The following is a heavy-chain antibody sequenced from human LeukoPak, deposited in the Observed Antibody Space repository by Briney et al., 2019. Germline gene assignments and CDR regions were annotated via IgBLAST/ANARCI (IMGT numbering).Heavy chain of an antibody. D-gene: IGHD3-22*01. CDR1: GGSISSYY. V-gene: IGHV4-59*08. CDR2: IYYSGST. CDR3: ARHPLGWYDSSGYQRYYYYYGMDV. Sequence: SETLSLTCTVSGGSISSYYWSWVRQPPGKGLEGIGYIYYSGSTNYNPSLKSRVTISVDTSNTHFSLKLSSVTAADTAVYYCARHPLGWYDSSGYQRYYYYYGMDVWGQGTTVTVSS. J-gene: IGHJ6*02.